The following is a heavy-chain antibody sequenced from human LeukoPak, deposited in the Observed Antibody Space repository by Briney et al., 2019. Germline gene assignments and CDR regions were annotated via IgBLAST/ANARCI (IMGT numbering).Heavy chain of an antibody. CDR3: ARDRITFGGVIVPGRHDY. J-gene: IGHJ4*02. Sequence: ASVKVSCKASGYTFTSYGISWVRQAPGQGLEWMGWISACNGNTNYAQKLQGRVTMTTDTSTSTAYMELRSLRSDDTAVYYCARDRITFGGVIVPGRHDYWGQGTLVTVSS. V-gene: IGHV1-18*01. CDR1: GYTFTSYG. CDR2: ISACNGNT. D-gene: IGHD3-16*02.